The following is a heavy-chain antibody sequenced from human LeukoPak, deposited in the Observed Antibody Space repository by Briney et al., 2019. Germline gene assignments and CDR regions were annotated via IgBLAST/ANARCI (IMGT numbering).Heavy chain of an antibody. D-gene: IGHD2-8*02. CDR3: ATSSGAPGNM. CDR1: GVYW. J-gene: IGHJ4*02. CDR2: INQDGSVI. V-gene: IGHV3-7*01. Sequence: GGSLRLSCAVSGVYWMSWVRQAPGKGLEWVANINQDGSVIYYVDSVTGRFTISRDNAKNSLYLQMNSLRAEDTGVYYCATSSGAPGNMWGQGTLVTVSS.